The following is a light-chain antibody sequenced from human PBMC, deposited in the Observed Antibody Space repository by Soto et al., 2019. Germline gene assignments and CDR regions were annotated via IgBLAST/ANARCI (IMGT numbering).Light chain of an antibody. V-gene: IGKV3-20*01. CDR1: QSVSSNY. Sequence: EIVLTQSPGTLSLCPGERATLSCRASQSVSSNYLAWYQQKPGQAPRLLIYGASSRATGIPDRFSGSGSGTDFTLTISRLEPEDFAVYYCQQYGSSSWTFGQGTKVEI. J-gene: IGKJ1*01. CDR3: QQYGSSSWT. CDR2: GAS.